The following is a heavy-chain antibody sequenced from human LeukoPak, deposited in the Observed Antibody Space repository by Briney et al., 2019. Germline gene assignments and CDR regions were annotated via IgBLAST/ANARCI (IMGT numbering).Heavy chain of an antibody. CDR1: GGSISSYY. V-gene: IGHV4-59*01. D-gene: IGHD5-18*01. CDR2: IYYSGST. Sequence: SETLSLTCTASGGSISSYYWSWIRQPPGKGLEWIGYIYYSGSTNYNPSLKSRVTISVDTSKNQFSLKLSSVTAADTAVYYCARVGYSYGYAFDIWGQGTMVTVSS. CDR3: ARVGYSYGYAFDI. J-gene: IGHJ3*02.